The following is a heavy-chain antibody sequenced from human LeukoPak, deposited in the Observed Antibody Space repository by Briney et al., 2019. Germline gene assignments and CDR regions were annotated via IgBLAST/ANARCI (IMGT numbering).Heavy chain of an antibody. CDR3: ATYGGHSWRPTDY. V-gene: IGHV3-23*01. Sequence: GGSLRLSCAAFTFLSSSYAMTLTRQAPGKGLEWVSAISGSGGSTYYADSVKGRFTISRDNSKNTLYLQMNSLRAEDTAVYYCATYGGHSWRPTDYWGQGTLVTVSS. J-gene: IGHJ4*02. CDR1: TFLSSSYA. CDR2: ISGSGGST. D-gene: IGHD2-21*01.